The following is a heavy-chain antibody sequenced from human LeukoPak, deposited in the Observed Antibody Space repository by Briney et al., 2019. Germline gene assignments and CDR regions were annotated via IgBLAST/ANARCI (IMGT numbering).Heavy chain of an antibody. Sequence: ASVKVSCKASGGTFSSYAISWVRQAPGQGLEWMGWISAYNGNTNYAQKLQGRVTMTTDTSTSTAYMELRSLRSDDTAVYYCARDLSRVFDYWGQGTLVTVSS. V-gene: IGHV1-18*01. CDR1: GGTFSSYA. CDR2: ISAYNGNT. CDR3: ARDLSRVFDY. D-gene: IGHD3-10*01. J-gene: IGHJ4*02.